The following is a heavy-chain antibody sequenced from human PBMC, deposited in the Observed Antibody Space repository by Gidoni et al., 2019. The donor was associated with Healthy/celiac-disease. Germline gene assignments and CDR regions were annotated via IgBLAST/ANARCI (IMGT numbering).Heavy chain of an antibody. CDR2: IHNDGSSS. D-gene: IGHD1-20*01. CDR3: ARDRNWQIDS. Sequence: EVQLVESGGGLVQPGGSLRLSCAASGFTFSKNWMHWVRQAPGKGLVWVSRIHNDGSSSNYADSVKGRFTISRDNAKNTLYLQMNSLRAEDTAVYYCARDRNWQIDSWGQGTLVTVPS. V-gene: IGHV3-74*01. J-gene: IGHJ4*02. CDR1: GFTFSKNW.